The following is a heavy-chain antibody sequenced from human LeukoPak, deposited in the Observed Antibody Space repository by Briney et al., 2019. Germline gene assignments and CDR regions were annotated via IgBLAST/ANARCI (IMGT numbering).Heavy chain of an antibody. J-gene: IGHJ3*02. Sequence: PGGSLRLSCAASGFTFSSYGMHWVRQAPGKGLEWVAVISYDGSNKYYADSVKGRFTISRDNSKNTLYLQMNSLRAEDTAVYYCASTGAAVAPAFDIWGQGTMVTVSS. V-gene: IGHV3-30*03. CDR2: ISYDGSNK. CDR1: GFTFSSYG. D-gene: IGHD6-19*01. CDR3: ASTGAAVAPAFDI.